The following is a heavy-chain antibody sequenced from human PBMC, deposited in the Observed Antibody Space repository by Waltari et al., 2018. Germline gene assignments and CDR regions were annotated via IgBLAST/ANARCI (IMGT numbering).Heavy chain of an antibody. CDR1: GFTFSNTW. V-gene: IGHV3-7*03. CDR2: IKGDGSER. CDR3: ARGSGWVFDY. J-gene: IGHJ4*02. D-gene: IGHD6-19*01. Sequence: EVQLVASGGGLVQPGGSLRLSCAASGFTFSNTWMAWVRQAPGKGLEWVAIIKGDGSERHYVDSVKGRFTISRDNPKNSQYLQMNSLRADDTAVYYCARGSGWVFDYWGQGTVVTVSS.